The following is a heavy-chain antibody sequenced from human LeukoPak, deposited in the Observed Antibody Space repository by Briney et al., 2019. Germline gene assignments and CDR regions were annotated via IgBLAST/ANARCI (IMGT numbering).Heavy chain of an antibody. Sequence: SETLSLTCAVSGGSIGSSDYYWSWIRQPPGKGLEWIGYLSYSGSTYNNPSLKGRLTISQDTSQNQFSLKLSSVTAADTAVYYCARSARRTSGYLFDYWGQGILVTVSS. V-gene: IGHV4-30-4*08. CDR3: ARSARRTSGYLFDY. CDR2: LSYSGST. J-gene: IGHJ4*02. CDR1: GGSIGSSDYY. D-gene: IGHD3-22*01.